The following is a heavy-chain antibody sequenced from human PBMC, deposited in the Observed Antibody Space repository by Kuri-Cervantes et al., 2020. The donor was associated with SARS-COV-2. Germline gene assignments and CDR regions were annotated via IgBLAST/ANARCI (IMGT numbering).Heavy chain of an antibody. Sequence: GGSLRLSCGASGFTLSGYWMSWVRQAPGKGLVWVSRINPDGSYTNNADSVKGRFTLSRDNAKNMLFLQMNSLRAEDTAVYYCVRDGDHWNFDYWGQGTLVTVSS. D-gene: IGHD1-1*01. J-gene: IGHJ4*02. CDR3: VRDGDHWNFDY. CDR1: GFTLSGYW. V-gene: IGHV3-74*01. CDR2: INPDGSYT.